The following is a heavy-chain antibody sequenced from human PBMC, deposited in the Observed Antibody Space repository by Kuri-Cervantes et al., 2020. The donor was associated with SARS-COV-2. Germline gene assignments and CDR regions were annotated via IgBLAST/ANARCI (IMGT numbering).Heavy chain of an antibody. D-gene: IGHD3-10*01. CDR1: GFDFNSYI. CDR3: ARDQHRVVRGVLGYYFDY. J-gene: IGHJ4*02. Sequence: LSLTCAASGFDFNSYIMFWVRQAPDKGLEWVAVLSYDGDYADSVKGRLTISRDNAKNTLYLQMNSLRAEDTAVYYCARDQHRVVRGVLGYYFDYWGQGTLVTVSS. V-gene: IGHV3-30*04. CDR2: LSYDG.